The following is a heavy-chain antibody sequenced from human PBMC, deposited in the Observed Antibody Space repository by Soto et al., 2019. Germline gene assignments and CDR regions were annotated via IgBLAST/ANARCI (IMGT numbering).Heavy chain of an antibody. CDR1: GYTFTSYY. Sequence: QVQLVQSGAEVKKPGASVKVSCKASGYTFTSYYMHWVRQAPGQGLEWMGIINPSGGGTSYAQQVQGRVTMTRDTSTSTVDMGLRSLRSEDTAVYYCARDTGLYSYGPRYFDYWGQGTLVPVSS. D-gene: IGHD5-18*01. CDR2: INPSGGGT. J-gene: IGHJ4*02. V-gene: IGHV1-46*03. CDR3: ARDTGLYSYGPRYFDY.